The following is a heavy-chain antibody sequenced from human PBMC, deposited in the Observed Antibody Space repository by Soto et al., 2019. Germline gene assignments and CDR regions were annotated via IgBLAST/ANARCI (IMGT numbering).Heavy chain of an antibody. J-gene: IGHJ4*02. D-gene: IGHD3-22*01. CDR2: IIPIFGTA. Sequence: GASVKVSCKASGGTFSSYAISWVRQAPGQGLEWMGGIIPIFGTANYAQKFQGRVTITADKSTSTAYMELSSLRSEDTAVYYCARGVDYYDSSGLNYWGQGTLVTVSS. CDR3: ARGVDYYDSSGLNY. V-gene: IGHV1-69*06. CDR1: GGTFSSYA.